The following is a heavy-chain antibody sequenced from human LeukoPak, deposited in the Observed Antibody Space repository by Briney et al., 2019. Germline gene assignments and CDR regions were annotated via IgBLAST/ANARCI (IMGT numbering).Heavy chain of an antibody. J-gene: IGHJ4*02. CDR2: IIPIFGTA. CDR1: GGTFSIYA. D-gene: IGHD4-23*01. V-gene: IGHV1-69*13. CDR3: ARGWLAETMVVTPYNY. Sequence: SVKVSCKASGGTFSIYAINWVRQAPGQGLEWMGGIIPIFGTANYAQKFQGRVTITADESTSTAYMVLSSLRSEDTAVYYCARGWLAETMVVTPYNYWGQGTLVTVSS.